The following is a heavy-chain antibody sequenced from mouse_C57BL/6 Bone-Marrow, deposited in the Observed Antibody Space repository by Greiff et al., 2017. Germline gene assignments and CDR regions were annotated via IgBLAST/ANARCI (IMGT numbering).Heavy chain of an antibody. CDR1: GYTFTSYG. V-gene: IGHV1-81*01. D-gene: IGHD1-3*01. J-gene: IGHJ2*01. CDR2: IYPRSGNT. CDR3: ARLNPYYFDY. Sequence: VQVVESGAELARPGASVKLSCKASGYTFTSYGISWVKQRTGQGLEWIGEIYPRSGNTYYNEKFKGKATLTADKSSSTAYMELRSLTSEDSAVYFCARLNPYYFDYWGQGTTLTVSS.